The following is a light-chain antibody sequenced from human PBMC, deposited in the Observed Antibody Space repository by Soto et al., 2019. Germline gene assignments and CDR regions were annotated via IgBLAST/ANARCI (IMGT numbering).Light chain of an antibody. Sequence: EVVLTQSPGTLSLSPGERATLSCRASQSVSSSYLAWYQQKPGQAPRLLIYDASSRATGIPDRFSGSGSGTDFTLTISRLEPEDFAVYYCQHYGSSRTFGQGTKVDIK. V-gene: IGKV3-20*01. CDR1: QSVSSSY. CDR3: QHYGSSRT. CDR2: DAS. J-gene: IGKJ1*01.